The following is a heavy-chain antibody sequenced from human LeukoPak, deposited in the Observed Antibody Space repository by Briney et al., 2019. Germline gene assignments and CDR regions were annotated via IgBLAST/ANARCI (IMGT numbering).Heavy chain of an antibody. CDR1: GFTFSRYG. V-gene: IGHV3-33*01. J-gene: IGHJ3*02. CDR2: IWYDVSNK. CDR3: ARDVGGDRSAFDI. Sequence: PGGSLRLSCAASGFTFSRYGVHWVRQAPGKGLEWLAVIWYDVSNKYYADSVKGRFTISRDNFNNTLYLQMNSLRAEDTAVYYCARDVGGDRSAFDIWGQGTKVTVSS. D-gene: IGHD2-21*01.